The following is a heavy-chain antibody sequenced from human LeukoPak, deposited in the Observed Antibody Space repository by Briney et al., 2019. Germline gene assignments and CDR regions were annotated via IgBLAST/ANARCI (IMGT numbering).Heavy chain of an antibody. CDR2: IWYDGSNK. V-gene: IGHV3-33*01. J-gene: IGHJ6*02. CDR1: GFTFSSYG. Sequence: GGSLRLSCAASGFTFSSYGMHWVRQAPGKGLGWVAVIWYDGSNKYYADSVKGRFTISRDNSKNTLYLQMNSLRAEDTAVYYCARAPSRGYSYGRRSEYYGMDVWGQGTTVTVSS. CDR3: ARAPSRGYSYGRRSEYYGMDV. D-gene: IGHD5-18*01.